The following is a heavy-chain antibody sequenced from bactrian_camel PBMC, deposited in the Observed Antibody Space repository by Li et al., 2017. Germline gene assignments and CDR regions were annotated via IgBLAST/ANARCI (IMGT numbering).Heavy chain of an antibody. V-gene: IGHV3S1*01. Sequence: HVQLVESGGGSVQAGGSLRLSCAASGFTFSSYGMYWVRQAPGKGLEWVSGISKRDGTTYYADSMKGRFTISADNAKNTVYLQMNSLTPDDTAMYYCAAGTRIIVGDYCDGITNWGQGTQVTVS. CDR3: AAGTRIIVGDYCDGITN. CDR1: GFTFSSYG. J-gene: IGHJ4*01. CDR2: ISKRDGTT. D-gene: IGHD4*01.